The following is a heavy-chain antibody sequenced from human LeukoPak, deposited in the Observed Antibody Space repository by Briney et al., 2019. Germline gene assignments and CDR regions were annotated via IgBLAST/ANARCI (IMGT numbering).Heavy chain of an antibody. Sequence: PGGSLRLSCAASGSTFSDYYMSWIRQAPGKGLEWVSYISSNGSTIYYADSVKGRFTISRDNAKNSLYLQMNSLRAEDTAVYYCARDYHYYDSSGYYPHPYFDYWGQGTLVTVSS. V-gene: IGHV3-11*04. CDR1: GSTFSDYY. CDR2: ISSNGSTI. CDR3: ARDYHYYDSSGYYPHPYFDY. D-gene: IGHD3-22*01. J-gene: IGHJ4*02.